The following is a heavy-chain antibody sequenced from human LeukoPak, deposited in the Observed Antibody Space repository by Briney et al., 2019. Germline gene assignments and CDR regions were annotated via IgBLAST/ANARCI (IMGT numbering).Heavy chain of an antibody. CDR2: IYYSGST. CDR1: GGSISSTGYY. V-gene: IGHV4-39*07. CDR3: ARSTYCSGGSCSHNWFDP. Sequence: PSETLSLTCTVYGGSISSTGYYWGWIRQPPGKGLEWIGSIYYSGSTYYNPTLKSRVTISVDTSKNQFSLKLSSVTAADTAVYYCARSTYCSGGSCSHNWFDPWGQGTLVTVSS. D-gene: IGHD2-15*01. J-gene: IGHJ5*02.